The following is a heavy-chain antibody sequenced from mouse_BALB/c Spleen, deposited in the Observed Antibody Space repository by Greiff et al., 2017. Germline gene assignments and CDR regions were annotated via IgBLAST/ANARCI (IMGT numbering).Heavy chain of an antibody. J-gene: IGHJ4*01. D-gene: IGHD2-3*01. Sequence: EVKVEESGGGLVKPGGSLKLSCAASGFTFSSYAMSWVRQSPEKRLEWVAEISSGGSYTYYPDTVTGRFTISRDNAKNTLYLEMSSLRSEDTAMYYCARVGSMMVRGDYWGQGTSVTVSS. CDR2: ISSGGSYT. CDR3: ARVGSMMVRGDY. CDR1: GFTFSSYA. V-gene: IGHV5-9-4*01.